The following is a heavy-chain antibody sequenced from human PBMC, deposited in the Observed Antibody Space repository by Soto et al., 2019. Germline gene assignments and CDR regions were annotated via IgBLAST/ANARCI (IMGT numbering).Heavy chain of an antibody. D-gene: IGHD3-16*01. V-gene: IGHV4-39*01. CDR1: GGSISSSSYY. Sequence: SETLSLTCTVSGGSISSSSYYWGWIRQPPGKGLEWIGSIYYSGSTYYNPSLKSRVTISVDTSKNQFSLKLSSVTAADTAVYYCARNPGGGGTWNWFDPWGQGTLVTVSS. J-gene: IGHJ5*02. CDR2: IYYSGST. CDR3: ARNPGGGGTWNWFDP.